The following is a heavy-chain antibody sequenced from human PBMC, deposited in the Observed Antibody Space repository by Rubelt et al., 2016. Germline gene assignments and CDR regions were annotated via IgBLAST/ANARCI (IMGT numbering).Heavy chain of an antibody. CDR1: GFTFSSYD. J-gene: IGHJ4*02. V-gene: IGHV3-48*03. CDR3: ARVMGGSALLFDY. Sequence: EVQLVESGGGLVQPGGSLRLSCAASGFTFSSYDMNWVRQAPGKGLEWVSYISSSGSTIKYADSVKGRFTISRDNAKNSLDLQMHSLRAENTAVYYCARVMGGSALLFDYWGQGTLVTVSS. CDR2: ISSSGSTI. D-gene: IGHD3-10*01.